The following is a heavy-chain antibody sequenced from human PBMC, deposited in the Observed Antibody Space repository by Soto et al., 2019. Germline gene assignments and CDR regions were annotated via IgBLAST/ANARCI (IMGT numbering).Heavy chain of an antibody. D-gene: IGHD3-9*01. CDR3: ATGALPFYDILPGYLTTWFDP. J-gene: IGHJ5*02. V-gene: IGHV1-69*02. CDR2: IIPILGIA. CDR1: GGTFSSYT. Sequence: SVKVSCKASGGTFSSYTISWVRQAPGQGLEWMGRIIPILGIANYAQKFQGRVTITADKSTSTAYMELSSLRSEDTAVYYCATGALPFYDILPGYLTTWFDPGARETRFTVSS.